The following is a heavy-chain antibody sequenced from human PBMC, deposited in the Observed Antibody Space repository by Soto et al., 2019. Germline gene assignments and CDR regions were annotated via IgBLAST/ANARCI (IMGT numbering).Heavy chain of an antibody. CDR2: INPDTGGT. J-gene: IGHJ4*02. V-gene: IGHV1-2*04. Sequence: QVRLLQSGAEVKESGASVKVSCEASGYTFTAYYIHWVRQAPGQGLEWMGWINPDTGGTDYAQKFQGWVTMTRDPSITTAFMELASLKIDDTAVYYCARAIARDGSSWYRGGYDSWGQGTLVTVSS. CDR1: GYTFTAYY. D-gene: IGHD6-13*01. CDR3: ARAIARDGSSWYRGGYDS.